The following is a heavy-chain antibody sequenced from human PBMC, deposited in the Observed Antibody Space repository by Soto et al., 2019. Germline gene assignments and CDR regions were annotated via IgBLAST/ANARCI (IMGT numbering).Heavy chain of an antibody. J-gene: IGHJ4*02. Sequence: QVQLQESGPGLVKPSETLSLTCTVSGGSISSYYWSWIRQPPGKGLEWIGYIYSSGSTNYNPSLKIRVTISVDTSKNQFSRKLSSVTAADPAVYYCARRWGAAVDYWGQGTLVTVSS. V-gene: IGHV4-59*08. CDR3: ARRWGAAVDY. CDR2: IYSSGST. D-gene: IGHD1-26*01. CDR1: GGSISSYY.